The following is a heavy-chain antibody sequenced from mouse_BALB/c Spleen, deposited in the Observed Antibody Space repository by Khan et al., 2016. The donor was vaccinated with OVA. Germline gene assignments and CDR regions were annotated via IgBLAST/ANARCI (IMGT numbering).Heavy chain of an antibody. CDR1: GYTFTSYD. Sequence: QVRLQQSGAELVKPGASVKLSCKASGYTFTSYDINWVRQRPEQGLEWIGWMFPGDGSTKYNENFKGKATLTTDKSSSTAYMQLSRLTSEDSGAYFCARGGYGGFAYWGQGTRVTVSA. CDR3: ARGGYGGFAY. D-gene: IGHD2-14*01. J-gene: IGHJ3*01. V-gene: IGHV1-85*01. CDR2: MFPGDGST.